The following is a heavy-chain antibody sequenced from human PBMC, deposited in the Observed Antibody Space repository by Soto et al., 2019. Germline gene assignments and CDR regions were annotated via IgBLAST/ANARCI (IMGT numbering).Heavy chain of an antibody. D-gene: IGHD4-4*01. J-gene: IGHJ4*02. CDR3: ASDIGGSTITTFFHY. V-gene: IGHV3-9*01. CDR2: ISWNSGRI. Sequence: EVQLVESGGGLVQPGRSLRLSCVASGFTVDDYAMHWVRQAPGKGLEWVSGISWNSGRIDYADSVKGRFTISRDNAKNSLSLQMNSLRAEETALYYCASDIGGSTITTFFHYWGQGTLVTVSS. CDR1: GFTVDDYA.